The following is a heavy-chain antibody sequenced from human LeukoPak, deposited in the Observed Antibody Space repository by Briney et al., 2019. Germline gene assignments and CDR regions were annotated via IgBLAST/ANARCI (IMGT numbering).Heavy chain of an antibody. J-gene: IGHJ5*02. CDR1: GGSFSGYY. CDR2: INHSGST. V-gene: IGHV4-34*01. Sequence: SETLSLTCAVYGGSFSGYYWSWIRQPPGKGLEWIGEINHSGSTNYNPSLKSRVTISVDTSKNQFSLKLSSVAAADTAVYYCASITVVRATKSWLWFDPWGQGTLVTVSS. CDR3: ASITVVRATKSWLWFDP. D-gene: IGHD3-10*01.